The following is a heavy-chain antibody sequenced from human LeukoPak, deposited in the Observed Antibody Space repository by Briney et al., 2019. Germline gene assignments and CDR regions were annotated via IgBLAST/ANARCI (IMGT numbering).Heavy chain of an antibody. CDR3: ARGPYSYDSSGAFDI. CDR2: IHHSGST. J-gene: IGHJ3*02. V-gene: IGHV4-34*01. D-gene: IGHD3-22*01. Sequence: PSETLSLTCAVYGGSFSGYYWSWIRQPPGKGLEWIGEIHHSGSTNYNPSLKSRVTISVDTSKNQFSLKLSSVTAADTAVYFCARGPYSYDSSGAFDIWGQGTMVTVSS. CDR1: GGSFSGYY.